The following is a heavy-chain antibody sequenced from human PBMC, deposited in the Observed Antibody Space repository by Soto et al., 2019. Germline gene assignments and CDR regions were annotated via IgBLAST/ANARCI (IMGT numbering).Heavy chain of an antibody. CDR3: AANWNFGLNF. CDR1: GFDFSDFH. D-gene: IGHD1-1*01. CDR2: ISSSLRHT. V-gene: IGHV3-11*03. J-gene: IGHJ4*02. Sequence: GGSVRLSCVASGFDFSDFHISWVRQAPGKGLEWISYISSSLRHTDYAESVKGRFTISRDNAKSSVFLEMSDLRSDDTAVYYCAANWNFGLNFWGQGTLVTVSS.